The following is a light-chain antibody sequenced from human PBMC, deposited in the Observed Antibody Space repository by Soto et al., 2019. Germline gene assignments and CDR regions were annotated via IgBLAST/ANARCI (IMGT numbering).Light chain of an antibody. Sequence: EIVMTQSPATLSASPGERATLSCRAGQSVSSNLAWYQQKPGQAPRLLIYGASTRATGIPARFSGSGSGTEFTLTISSLQSEDFAVYDCQQNNNWPPLFTFGPGTKVDIQ. CDR1: QSVSSN. V-gene: IGKV3-15*01. CDR3: QQNNNWPPLFT. J-gene: IGKJ3*01. CDR2: GAS.